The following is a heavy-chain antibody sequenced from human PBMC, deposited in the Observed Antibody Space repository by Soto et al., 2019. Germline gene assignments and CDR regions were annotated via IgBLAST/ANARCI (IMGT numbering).Heavy chain of an antibody. J-gene: IGHJ6*03. CDR1: GFTFSSYA. Sequence: GGSLRLSCAASGFTFSSYAMSWVRQAPGKGLEWVSAISGSGGSTYYADSVKGRFTISRAKSKNTLYLQMNSLRAEATAVYYCAKEPLVKDYYYYMDVWGKGTTVTVSS. CDR3: AKEPLVKDYYYYMDV. CDR2: ISGSGGST. D-gene: IGHD6-6*01. V-gene: IGHV3-23*01.